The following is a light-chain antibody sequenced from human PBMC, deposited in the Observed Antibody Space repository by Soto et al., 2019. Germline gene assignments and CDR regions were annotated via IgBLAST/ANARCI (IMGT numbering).Light chain of an antibody. CDR1: SSDVGGFNS. Sequence: QSALTQPASVSGSPGQSINLSCTGTSSDVGGFNSVSWYQLRPGTAPKLMLYDVVDRPSGVSYRFSGSKXGNTASLTISGLQAADEADYFCSSYTSTMTNVFGSGTKLTVL. CDR2: DVV. V-gene: IGLV2-14*03. CDR3: SSYTSTMTNV. J-gene: IGLJ1*01.